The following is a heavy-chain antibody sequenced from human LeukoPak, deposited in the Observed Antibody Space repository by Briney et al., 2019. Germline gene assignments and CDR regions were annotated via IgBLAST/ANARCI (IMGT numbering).Heavy chain of an antibody. V-gene: IGHV1-69*05. CDR1: GGTFSSYA. CDR2: IIPIFGTA. Sequence: SVKVSCKASGGTFSSYAISWVRQAPGQGLEWMGGIIPIFGTANYAQKFQGRVTITTDESTSTAYMELSSLRSEDTAVYYCARGRVPAAHFDSWGKGTLVTVSS. CDR3: ARGRVPAAHFDS. J-gene: IGHJ4*02. D-gene: IGHD2-2*01.